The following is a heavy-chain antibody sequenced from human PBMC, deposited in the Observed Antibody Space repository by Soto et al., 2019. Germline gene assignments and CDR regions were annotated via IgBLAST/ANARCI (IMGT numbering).Heavy chain of an antibody. Sequence: QVQLVESGGGVVQPGTSLRRSCAASGFRFSRYGMHWARQAPGKGLEWVAVIWYDGSNNYHADSVKGRFTISIDNSQNTLYLQMNSLRAEDTAVYYCARDAAMAAYYYYGLDVWGQGTTVTVSS. V-gene: IGHV3-33*01. CDR2: IWYDGSNN. CDR3: ARDAAMAAYYYYGLDV. D-gene: IGHD5-18*01. J-gene: IGHJ6*02. CDR1: GFRFSRYG.